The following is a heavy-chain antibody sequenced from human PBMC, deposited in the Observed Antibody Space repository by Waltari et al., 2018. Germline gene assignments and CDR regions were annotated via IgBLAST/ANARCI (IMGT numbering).Heavy chain of an antibody. V-gene: IGHV4-4*07. CDR2: VFSSGST. CDR3: ARGRGLQGFNFYYDMDV. Sequence: QVHLQESGPGRLKPSETLSLTCTVSGGSANHLNWRWGRRHAGKGLEWIGGVFSSGSTNYNCYLKRRVTMSVDTSNNQISLKLTAVTAADTGIYYCARGRGLQGFNFYYDMDVWGKGSAVTVSS. CDR1: GGSANHLN. D-gene: IGHD4-4*01. J-gene: IGHJ6*03.